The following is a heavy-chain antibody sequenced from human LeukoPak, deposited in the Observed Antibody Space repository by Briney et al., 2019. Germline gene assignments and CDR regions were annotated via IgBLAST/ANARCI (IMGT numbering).Heavy chain of an antibody. J-gene: IGHJ4*02. Sequence: PGGSLRLSCAASGFTFSGSWMNWVRQAPGKGLEWVANMDPSGSQKRYVDSVKGRFTTSKDSPGTSVYLEMYSLRAEDTAIYYCAIWTSGNYWGQGTRATVSS. D-gene: IGHD1-1*01. CDR2: MDPSGSQK. CDR1: GFTFSGSW. V-gene: IGHV3-7*01. CDR3: AIWTSGNY.